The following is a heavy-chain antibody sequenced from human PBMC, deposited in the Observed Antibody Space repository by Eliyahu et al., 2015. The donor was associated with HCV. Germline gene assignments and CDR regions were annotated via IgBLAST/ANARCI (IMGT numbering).Heavy chain of an antibody. CDR1: GGSFSGYY. Sequence: QVQLQQWGAGLLKPSETLSLTCAVYGGSFSGYYWSWIRQPPGKGLXWIGEINHSGSTNYNPSLKSRVTISVDTSKNQFSLKLSSVTAADTAVYYCARGVNWGTAGLYYFDYWGQGTLVTVSS. J-gene: IGHJ4*02. CDR3: ARGVNWGTAGLYYFDY. CDR2: INHSGST. D-gene: IGHD7-27*01. V-gene: IGHV4-34*01.